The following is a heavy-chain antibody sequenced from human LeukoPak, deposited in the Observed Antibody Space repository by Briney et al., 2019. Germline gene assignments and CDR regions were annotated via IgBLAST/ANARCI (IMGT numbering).Heavy chain of an antibody. D-gene: IGHD2-2*02. J-gene: IGHJ4*02. Sequence: PGGSLRLSCAASGFTFSSYAMSWVRQAPGKGLEWVSGISWKSDRIVYADSVKGRFTISRDNAKNSLYLQMNSLGPEDTAFYYCVKDAYCSYTNWYRGFDDWGQGTLVTVSS. CDR1: GFTFSSYA. CDR2: ISWKSDRI. V-gene: IGHV3-9*01. CDR3: VKDAYCSYTNWYRGFDD.